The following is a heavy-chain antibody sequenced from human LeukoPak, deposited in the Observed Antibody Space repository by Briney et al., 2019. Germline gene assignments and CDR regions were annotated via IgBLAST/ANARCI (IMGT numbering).Heavy chain of an antibody. CDR2: IIPIFGTA. Sequence: ASVKVSCKASGGTFSSYAISWVRQAPGQGLEWMGGIIPIFGTANYAQKFQGRVTITADESTSTAYMELSSLRSEDTAVYYCARDPYGDYYYYGMDVWGQGTTVTVFS. J-gene: IGHJ6*02. D-gene: IGHD4-17*01. V-gene: IGHV1-69*13. CDR3: ARDPYGDYYYYGMDV. CDR1: GGTFSSYA.